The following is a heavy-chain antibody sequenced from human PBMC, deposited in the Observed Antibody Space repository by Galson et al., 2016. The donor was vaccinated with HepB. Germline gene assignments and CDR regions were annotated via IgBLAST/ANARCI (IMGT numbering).Heavy chain of an antibody. CDR2: IYHSGRI. D-gene: IGHD3-22*01. Sequence: SETLSLTCAISGVFIGTTNWWSWVRQPPGKGLEWIGEIYHSGRINYNPSLKSRVTISVDKSKNPFSLRLNSVTAAGQAVYYCARRKASFDSSLYYYKPQFVDLWGQGALVTVSP. J-gene: IGHJ4*02. CDR3: ARRKASFDSSLYYYKPQFVDL. V-gene: IGHV4-4*02. CDR1: GVFIGTTNW.